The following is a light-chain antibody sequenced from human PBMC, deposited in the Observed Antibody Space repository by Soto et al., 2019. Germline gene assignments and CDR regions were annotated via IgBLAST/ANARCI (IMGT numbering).Light chain of an antibody. CDR2: AAS. V-gene: IGKV1-27*01. CDR1: QGISNY. Sequence: DIQMTQSPSSLSASLLDRVTITCRASQGISNYLAWYQQKPGKVPKLLIYAASTLQSGVPSRFSGSGSGTDFTLTISSLQPEDVATYYCQKYNSAQVTFGQGTRLEIK. J-gene: IGKJ5*01. CDR3: QKYNSAQVT.